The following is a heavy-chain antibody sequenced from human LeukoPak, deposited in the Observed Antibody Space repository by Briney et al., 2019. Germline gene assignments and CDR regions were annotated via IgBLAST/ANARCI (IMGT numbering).Heavy chain of an antibody. CDR3: ARVSAAAGTPWWFDP. Sequence: SETLSLTCTVSGGSISSYYWSWIRQPAGKGLEWIGLIYTSGSTNYNPSLKSRVTMSVDTSKNQFSLKLSSVTAADTAVYYCARVSAAAGTPWWFDPWGQGTLVTVSS. CDR2: IYTSGST. CDR1: GGSISSYY. D-gene: IGHD6-13*01. V-gene: IGHV4-4*07. J-gene: IGHJ5*02.